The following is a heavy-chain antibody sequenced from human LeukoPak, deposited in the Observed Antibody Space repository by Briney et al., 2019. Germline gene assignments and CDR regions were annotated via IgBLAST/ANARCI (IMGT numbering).Heavy chain of an antibody. CDR3: ARVRRAVSMVRGVISSFDY. Sequence: SVTLSLTCTVSGGSFSSHHWSWIRQPPGKGLEWIGYINYSGTTKYNPSLKSRVIMSVDTSKNQFSLKLSSVTAADTAVYYCARVRRAVSMVRGVISSFDYWGQGTLVTVSS. CDR2: INYSGTT. J-gene: IGHJ4*02. D-gene: IGHD3-10*01. CDR1: GGSFSSHH. V-gene: IGHV4-59*08.